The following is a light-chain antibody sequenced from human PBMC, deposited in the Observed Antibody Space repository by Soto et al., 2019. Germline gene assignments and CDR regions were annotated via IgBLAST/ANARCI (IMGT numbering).Light chain of an antibody. CDR3: QQSYNTPYT. J-gene: IGKJ2*01. V-gene: IGKV1-39*01. Sequence: DIQMTQSPSSLSASVGDTVTITCRASQSIRSHLNWYQQKPGKGPKLLIYTASSLQSGVPSRFSGSGSGTDFALTISSLQPEDFATYFCQQSYNTPYTVGQGTKVDIK. CDR2: TAS. CDR1: QSIRSH.